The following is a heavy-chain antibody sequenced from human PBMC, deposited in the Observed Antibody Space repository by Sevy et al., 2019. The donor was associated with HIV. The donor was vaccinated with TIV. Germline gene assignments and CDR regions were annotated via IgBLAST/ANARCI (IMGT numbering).Heavy chain of an antibody. CDR2: ISGSGDIT. V-gene: IGHV3-23*01. Sequence: GGSLRLPCAASGFTFSRFAMSWVRQAPGKGLEWVSIISGSGDITYYEQSVKGRFTISRDNSKNTLSLQMNSLRAEDTAIYFCAKTDRISALGQFDYWGQGTLVTVSS. CDR1: GFTFSRFA. J-gene: IGHJ4*02. CDR3: AKTDRISALGQFDY. D-gene: IGHD6-13*01.